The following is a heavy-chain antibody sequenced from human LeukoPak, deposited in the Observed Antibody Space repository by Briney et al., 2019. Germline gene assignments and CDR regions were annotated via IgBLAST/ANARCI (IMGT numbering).Heavy chain of an antibody. CDR2: INQDASEK. CDR1: GFTFSSYW. D-gene: IGHD2-21*01. Sequence: GGSLRLSCAASGFTFSSYWMSWVRQAPGKGLEGVANINQDASEKYHVVSVKGRFTISRDNAKNSLYLQMNSLRAEDTAVYYCTRVRVSSYSGMDIWGQGTTVTVSS. V-gene: IGHV3-7*03. CDR3: TRVRVSSYSGMDI. J-gene: IGHJ6*02.